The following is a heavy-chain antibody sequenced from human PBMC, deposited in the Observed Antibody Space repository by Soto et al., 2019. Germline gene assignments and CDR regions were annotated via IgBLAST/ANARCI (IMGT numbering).Heavy chain of an antibody. D-gene: IGHD3-10*01. V-gene: IGHV3-21*01. CDR3: ARVRGIIGWFDP. CDR2: ISSSSYI. CDR1: GFTFSSYS. Sequence: GGSLRLSCAASGFTFSSYSMNWVRQAPGKGLEWVSSISSSSYIYYADSVKGRFTISRDNAKNSLYLQMNSLRAEDTAVYYCARVRGIIGWFDPWGQGTLVTVSS. J-gene: IGHJ5*02.